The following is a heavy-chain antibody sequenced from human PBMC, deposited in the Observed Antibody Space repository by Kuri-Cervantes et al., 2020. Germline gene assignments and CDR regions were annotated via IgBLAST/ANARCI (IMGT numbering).Heavy chain of an antibody. D-gene: IGHD3-3*01. V-gene: IGHV3-9*01. CDR1: GFTFDDYA. CDR2: ISWNSGSI. Sequence: SLKISCAASGFTFDDYAMHWVRQAPGKGVEWVSGISWNSGSIGYADSVKGRFTISRDNAKNSLYLQMNSLRAEDTAVYYCAKDEPLRRFLEWLNDAFDIWGQGTMVTVSS. CDR3: AKDEPLRRFLEWLNDAFDI. J-gene: IGHJ3*02.